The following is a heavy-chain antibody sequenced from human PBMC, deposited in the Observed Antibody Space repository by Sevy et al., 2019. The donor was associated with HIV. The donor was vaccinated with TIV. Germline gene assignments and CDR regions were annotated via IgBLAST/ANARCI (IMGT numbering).Heavy chain of an antibody. J-gene: IGHJ6*02. CDR1: EFTFSSYS. CDR3: ARDRDGSGSSGGYGMDV. CDR2: ISSSSSYI. D-gene: IGHD3-10*01. Sequence: GGSLRLSCVGSEFTFSSYSMNWVRQAPGKGLEWVSSISSSSSYIYYSDSVKGRFTISRDNTKKSVSLQMNSLRAEDTAVYYCARDRDGSGSSGGYGMDVWGQGTTVTVSS. V-gene: IGHV3-21*01.